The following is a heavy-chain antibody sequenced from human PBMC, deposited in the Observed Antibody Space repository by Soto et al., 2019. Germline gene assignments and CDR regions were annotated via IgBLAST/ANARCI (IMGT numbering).Heavy chain of an antibody. CDR2: ISGSDGST. CDR1: GFIFSSYA. V-gene: IGHV3-23*01. CDR3: ATDYVDWEDYFDY. J-gene: IGHJ4*02. D-gene: IGHD4-17*01. Sequence: QPVGSLRLSCAASGFIFSSYAMSWVRQAPGKGLEWVSAISGSDGSTYYADSVKGRFTISRDNSRNTLYLQMNSLRAEDTAVYYCATDYVDWEDYFDYWGQGTRVTVSS.